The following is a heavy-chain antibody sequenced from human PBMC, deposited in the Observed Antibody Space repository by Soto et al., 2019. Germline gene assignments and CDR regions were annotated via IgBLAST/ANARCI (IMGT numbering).Heavy chain of an antibody. V-gene: IGHV3-33*01. CDR2: IWYDGSNK. D-gene: IGHD5-18*01. CDR1: GFTFSSYG. Sequence: GGSLRLSCAASGFTFSSYGMHWVRQAPGKGLEWVAVIWYDGSNKYYADSVKGRFTISRDNSKNTLYLQMNSLRAEDTAVYYCARDSLGYSYGHAFDIWGQGTMVTVSS. CDR3: ARDSLGYSYGHAFDI. J-gene: IGHJ3*02.